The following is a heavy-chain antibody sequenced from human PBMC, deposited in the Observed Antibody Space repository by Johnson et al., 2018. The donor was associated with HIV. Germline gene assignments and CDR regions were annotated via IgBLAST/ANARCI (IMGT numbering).Heavy chain of an antibody. CDR3: AKHVVPAGDDLDMYEFAFDI. D-gene: IGHD2-2*01. V-gene: IGHV3-30*02. J-gene: IGHJ3*02. CDR2: IRHDGNNK. CDR1: GFTFRSYG. Sequence: QMQLVESGGGVVQPGGSLRLSCAASGFTFRSYGMHWVRQATGKGLEWVAFIRHDGNNKYYADSVKGRFTVSRDTSKNTLYLQMNSLRAEDTAVYYCAKHVVPAGDDLDMYEFAFDIWGQGTMVTVSS.